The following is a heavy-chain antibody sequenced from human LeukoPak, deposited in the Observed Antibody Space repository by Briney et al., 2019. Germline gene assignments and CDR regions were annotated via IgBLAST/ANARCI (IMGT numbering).Heavy chain of an antibody. CDR1: GGSISSHY. Sequence: SETLSLTCTVSGGSISSHYWSWIRQSPGKGLEWLGYIYNSGSTKYNPSLKSRVTISVDTSKKQFSLKLSSVTAADTAVYYCARDSGYDRYNWFDPWGQGTLVTVSS. CDR3: ARDSGYDRYNWFDP. V-gene: IGHV4-59*11. CDR2: IYNSGST. D-gene: IGHD5-12*01. J-gene: IGHJ5*02.